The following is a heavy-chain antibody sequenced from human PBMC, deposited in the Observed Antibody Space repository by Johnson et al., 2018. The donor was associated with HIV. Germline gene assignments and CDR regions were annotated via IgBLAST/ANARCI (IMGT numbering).Heavy chain of an antibody. J-gene: IGHJ3*02. V-gene: IGHV3-30*14. CDR1: GFTFSSYW. CDR2: ISDDGNNN. Sequence: QVQLVESGGGLVQPGGSLRLSCAASGFTFSSYWMHWVRQAPGKGLVWVAVISDDGNNNNYADSVKGRFTISRDNSKNTLYLQMNSLRVEDMALYYCARVSRLGDIVVLSDAFDTWGQGTMVTVSS. CDR3: ARVSRLGDIVVLSDAFDT. D-gene: IGHD2-2*01.